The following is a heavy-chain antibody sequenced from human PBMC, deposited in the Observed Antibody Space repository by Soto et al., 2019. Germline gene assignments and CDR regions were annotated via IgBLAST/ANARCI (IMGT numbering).Heavy chain of an antibody. V-gene: IGHV1-69*01. D-gene: IGHD3-16*01. CDR2: IIPIFGTT. CDR1: GGTFSSYA. J-gene: IGHJ4*02. CDR3: ATAGQYDYVWGR. Sequence: QVQLVQSGAEVKKPGSSVKVSCKASGGTFSSYAISWVRQAPGQGLEWMGGIIPIFGTTNYAQKFQGRVTMTADEDKSTDCMEVSSLRSEGTVVYYWATAGQYDYVWGRWGQGPLVTVSS.